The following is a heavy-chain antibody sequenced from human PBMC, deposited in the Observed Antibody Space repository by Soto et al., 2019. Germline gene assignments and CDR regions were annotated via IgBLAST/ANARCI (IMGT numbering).Heavy chain of an antibody. CDR2: ISAYNGNT. CDR1: GYTFITYG. V-gene: IGHV1-18*01. J-gene: IGHJ5*02. D-gene: IGHD6-6*01. Sequence: QVQLVQSGAEVKKPGASVKVSCKPSGYTFITYGISWVRQAPGQGLEWMGWISAYNGNTNYAQKFQDRVTMTTDTSASTAYMELRSLRSDDTAVYYCARDLLEARPGWFDPWGQGTLVTVSS. CDR3: ARDLLEARPGWFDP.